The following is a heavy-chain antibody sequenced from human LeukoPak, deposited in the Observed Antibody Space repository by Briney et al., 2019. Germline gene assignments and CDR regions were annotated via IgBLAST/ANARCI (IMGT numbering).Heavy chain of an antibody. D-gene: IGHD6-13*01. Sequence: PSETLSLTCTVSGGSINNFYWSWIRQPPGKGLEWIGYIYYSGSTNYNPSLTSRVTISVDTSKNQFSLKLSSVTAADTAVYYCARGRYDSSWSRFDYWGQGTLVTVSS. CDR3: ARGRYDSSWSRFDY. CDR2: IYYSGST. CDR1: GGSINNFY. J-gene: IGHJ4*02. V-gene: IGHV4-59*01.